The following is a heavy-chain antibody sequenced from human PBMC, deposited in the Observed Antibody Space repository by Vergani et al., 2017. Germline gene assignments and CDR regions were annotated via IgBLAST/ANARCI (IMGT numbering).Heavy chain of an antibody. CDR2: MNPNSGNT. D-gene: IGHD3-3*01. CDR3: ARRGYYDFWSGSDAFDI. V-gene: IGHV1-8*01. CDR1: GYTFTSYD. Sequence: QVQLVQSGAEVKKPGASVKVSCKASGYTFTSYDINWVRQATGQGLEWMGWMNPNSGNTGYAQKFQGRVTMTRNTSISTAYMELSSLRSEDTAVYYCARRGYYDFWSGSDAFDIWGQGTMVTVSS. J-gene: IGHJ3*02.